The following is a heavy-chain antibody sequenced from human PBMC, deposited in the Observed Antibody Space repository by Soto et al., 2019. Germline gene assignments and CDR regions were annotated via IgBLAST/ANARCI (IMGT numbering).Heavy chain of an antibody. V-gene: IGHV3-23*01. CDR2: ISGGGDST. J-gene: IGHJ5*02. CDR3: AWRA. CDR1: GFTFSLYP. Sequence: EVKVLESGGGLVQPGGSLRLSCATSGFTFSLYPMNWVRQAPGKGLEWVSGISGGGDSTYYTDSMKGRFTILRDNSKNSVSLHKCSLGAEDTSIYHCAWRAWGQGTLVTVSS.